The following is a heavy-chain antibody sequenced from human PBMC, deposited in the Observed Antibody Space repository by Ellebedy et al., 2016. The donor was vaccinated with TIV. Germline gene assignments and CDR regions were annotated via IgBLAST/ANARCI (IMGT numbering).Heavy chain of an antibody. Sequence: GGSLRLSCAASGFTFNSFGMQWVCQAPGKGLEWVAVIWYDGSKEYYADSVKGRFTISRDNSKNTLYLQMNSLRGEDTAVYYCARDPGIAVAGNSPPNIGFDCWGQGTLVTVSS. CDR2: IWYDGSKE. CDR1: GFTFNSFG. CDR3: ARDPGIAVAGNSPPNIGFDC. J-gene: IGHJ4*02. D-gene: IGHD6-19*01. V-gene: IGHV3-33*01.